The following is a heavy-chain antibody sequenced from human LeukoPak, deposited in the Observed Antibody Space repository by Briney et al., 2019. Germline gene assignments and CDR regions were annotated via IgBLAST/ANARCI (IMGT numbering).Heavy chain of an antibody. CDR2: IYSDGST. D-gene: IGHD1-26*01. Sequence: GSLRLSCAASGFIVSGDFMSWVRQAPGKGLEWVSVIYSDGSTYYADSVKGRFTISRDNSKNTLDLQMTGLRAEDTAVYYCARERGRGRDSPWFDYWGQGTLVTVSS. V-gene: IGHV3-53*01. CDR1: GFIVSGDF. CDR3: ARERGRGRDSPWFDY. J-gene: IGHJ4*02.